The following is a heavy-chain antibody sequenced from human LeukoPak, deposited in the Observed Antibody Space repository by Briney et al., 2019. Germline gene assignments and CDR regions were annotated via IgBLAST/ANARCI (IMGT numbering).Heavy chain of an antibody. J-gene: IGHJ3*02. CDR2: IWYDGSNK. CDR1: GFTFSSYG. Sequence: GGSLRLSCAASGFTFSSYGMHWVRQAPGKGLEWVAVIWYDGSNKYYADSVKGRFTISGDNAKNSLYLQMNSLRAEDTAVYYCATNDSSGWDAFDIWGQGTMVTVSS. V-gene: IGHV3-33*03. CDR3: ATNDSSGWDAFDI. D-gene: IGHD3-22*01.